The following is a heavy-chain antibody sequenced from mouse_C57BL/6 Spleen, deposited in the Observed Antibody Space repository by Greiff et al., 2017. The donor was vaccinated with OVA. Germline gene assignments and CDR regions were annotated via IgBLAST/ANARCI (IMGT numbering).Heavy chain of an antibody. J-gene: IGHJ4*01. CDR2: IYPGNSDT. Sequence: VQLKESGTVLARPGASVKMSCKTSGYTFTSYWMHWVKQRPGQGLEWIGAIYPGNSDTSYNQKFKGKAKLTAVTSASTAYMELSSLTNEDSAVYYCTRGAYYSNYPYAMDYWGQGTSVTVSS. CDR1: GYTFTSYW. V-gene: IGHV1-5*01. D-gene: IGHD2-5*01. CDR3: TRGAYYSNYPYAMDY.